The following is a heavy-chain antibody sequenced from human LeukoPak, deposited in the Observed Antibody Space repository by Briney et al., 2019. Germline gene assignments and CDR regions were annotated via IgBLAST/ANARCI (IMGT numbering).Heavy chain of an antibody. D-gene: IGHD3-22*01. CDR1: GDTLITHY. CDR2: IVPVIGVA. Sequence: SVKVSCKAPGDTLITHYISWVRQAPGQGLEWVGRIVPVIGVATYAQSLQGRVIITADRSTNTAYMELSSLRFEDSAVYFCARHSSRGHYYDFDFWGQGSLVTVSS. J-gene: IGHJ4*02. CDR3: ARHSSRGHYYDFDF. V-gene: IGHV1-69*02.